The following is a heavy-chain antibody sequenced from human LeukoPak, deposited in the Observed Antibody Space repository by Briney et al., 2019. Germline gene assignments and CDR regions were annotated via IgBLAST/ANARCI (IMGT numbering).Heavy chain of an antibody. CDR2: IYTSGST. V-gene: IGHV4-4*09. Sequence: SETLSLTCTVSGGSISSYYWSWIRQPPGKGLEWIGYIYTSGSTNYNPSLKSRVTISVDTSKNQFSLKLSSVTAADTAVYYCARLRVRVGSHWFDPWGPGTLVTVSS. CDR1: GGSISSYY. J-gene: IGHJ5*02. CDR3: ARLRVRVGSHWFDP. D-gene: IGHD1-26*01.